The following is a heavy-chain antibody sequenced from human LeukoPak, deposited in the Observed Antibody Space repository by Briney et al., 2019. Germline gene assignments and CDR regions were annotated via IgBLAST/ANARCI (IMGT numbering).Heavy chain of an antibody. CDR2: VGSDNKP. CDR3: AKDARRSSGWWFFDH. J-gene: IGHJ4*02. V-gene: IGHV3-23*01. Sequence: GGSLRLSCEASGFTFSAYAMTWVRQAPGKGLEWVSSVGSDNKPHYSESVKGRFAISRDNSKNTLYLQMNSLRAEDTAVYYCAKDARRSSGWWFFDHWGQGTLVTVSS. CDR1: GFTFSAYA. D-gene: IGHD6-19*01.